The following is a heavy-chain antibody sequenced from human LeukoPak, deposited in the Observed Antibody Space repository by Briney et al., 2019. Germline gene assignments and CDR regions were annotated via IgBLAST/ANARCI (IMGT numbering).Heavy chain of an antibody. D-gene: IGHD6-19*01. J-gene: IGHJ4*02. Sequence: SETLSLTCTVSGGSISSHYWTWIRQSPVKGLEWIGYIYTSGSTNYNPSLKSRVTISVDTSKNQFSLKLSSVTAADTAVYYCARAGPGIAVAGTFDYWGQGTLVTVSS. V-gene: IGHV4-4*09. CDR2: IYTSGST. CDR1: GGSISSHY. CDR3: ARAGPGIAVAGTFDY.